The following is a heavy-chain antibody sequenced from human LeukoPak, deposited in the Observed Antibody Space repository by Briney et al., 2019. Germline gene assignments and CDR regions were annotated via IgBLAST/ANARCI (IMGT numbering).Heavy chain of an antibody. CDR1: GGSISSSTYY. J-gene: IGHJ4*02. V-gene: IGHV4-61*01. CDR2: ISYSGST. D-gene: IGHD2-21*02. Sequence: SETLSLTCTVSGGSISSSTYYWSWIRQPPGKGLEWLGYISYSGSTNYNPSLKSRITISVDTSKNQFSLKLSSVTAADTAVYYCAKVTAQDYFDYWGQGTLVTVSS. CDR3: AKVTAQDYFDY.